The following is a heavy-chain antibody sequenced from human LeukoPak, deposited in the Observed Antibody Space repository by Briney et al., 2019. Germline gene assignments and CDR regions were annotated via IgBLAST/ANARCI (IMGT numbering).Heavy chain of an antibody. CDR3: ARNYYDSSGYYHPTDY. Sequence: GRSLRLSCAASGFTFSSYSMNWVRQAPGKGLEWVSSISSSSSYIYYADSVKGRFTISRDNAKNSLYLQMNSLRAEDTAVYYCARNYYDSSGYYHPTDYWGQGTLVTVSS. CDR2: ISSSSSYI. CDR1: GFTFSSYS. J-gene: IGHJ4*02. V-gene: IGHV3-21*01. D-gene: IGHD3-22*01.